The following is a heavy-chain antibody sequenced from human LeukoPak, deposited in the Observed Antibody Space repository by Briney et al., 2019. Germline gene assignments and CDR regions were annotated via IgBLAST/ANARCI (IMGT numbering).Heavy chain of an antibody. J-gene: IGHJ4*02. V-gene: IGHV3-30*03. CDR2: ISYDGSNK. CDR1: GFTFSSYG. Sequence: GGSLRLSCAASGFTFSSYGMHWVRQAPGKGLEWVAVISYDGSNKYYADSVKGRFTISRDNSKNTLYLQMNSLRAEDTAVYYCRDPFDYWGQGTLVTVSS. CDR3: RDPFDY.